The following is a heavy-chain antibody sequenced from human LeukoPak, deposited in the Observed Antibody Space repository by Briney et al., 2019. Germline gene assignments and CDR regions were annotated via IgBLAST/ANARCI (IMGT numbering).Heavy chain of an antibody. V-gene: IGHV1-18*01. CDR1: GYTFISYG. CDR2: ISAYNGNT. CDR3: ARDLYDYVWGSYRYILDP. Sequence: SVKVSCKASGYTFISYGISWVRQAPGQGLEWMGWISAYNGNTNYAQKLQGRVTMTTDTSTSTAYMELRSLRSDDTAVYYCARDLYDYVWGSYRYILDPWGQGTLVTVSS. J-gene: IGHJ5*02. D-gene: IGHD3-16*02.